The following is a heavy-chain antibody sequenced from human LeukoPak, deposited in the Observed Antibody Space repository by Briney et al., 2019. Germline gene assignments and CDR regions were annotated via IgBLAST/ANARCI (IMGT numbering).Heavy chain of an antibody. V-gene: IGHV3-23*01. D-gene: IGHD3-22*01. Sequence: GGSLRLSCAASGFTFSSYAMSGVRQAPGKVLEWGSAISGSGGSTYYADSVKGRFTISRDNSKNTLYLQMNSLRDEDTAVYYCVKHSGFDYYDSSGYSYYWGQGTLVTVSS. CDR2: ISGSGGST. CDR3: VKHSGFDYYDSSGYSYY. J-gene: IGHJ4*02. CDR1: GFTFSSYA.